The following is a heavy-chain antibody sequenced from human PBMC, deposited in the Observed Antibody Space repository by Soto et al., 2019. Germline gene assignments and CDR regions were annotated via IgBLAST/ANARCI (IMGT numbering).Heavy chain of an antibody. J-gene: IGHJ4*02. D-gene: IGHD2-15*01. CDR1: GYTFTTFG. V-gene: IGHV1-18*01. CDR2: ISAYSGNT. CDR3: ARAYCSGGSCYLDY. Sequence: VQLEQSGGEVKKPGAAVKVSCKASGYTFTTFGIGWVRQAPGQGLEWMGWISAYSGNTEYPQKLQGRVTMTIDTSTSTTYMELRSLRSDDTAVYYCARAYCSGGSCYLDYWGQGALVTVSS.